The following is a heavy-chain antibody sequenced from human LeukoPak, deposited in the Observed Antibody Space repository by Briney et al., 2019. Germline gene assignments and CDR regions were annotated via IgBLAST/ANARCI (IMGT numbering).Heavy chain of an antibody. CDR3: ARGGSEMATIPFDY. J-gene: IGHJ4*02. CDR2: INPNSGGT. CDR1: GYTFTGYY. Sequence: ASVKVSCKASGYTFTGYYMHWVRQAPGQGLEWMGWINPNSGGTNYAQKFQGRVTTTRDTSISTAYMELSRLRSDDTAVYYCARGGSEMATIPFDYWGQGTLVTVSS. D-gene: IGHD5-24*01. V-gene: IGHV1-2*02.